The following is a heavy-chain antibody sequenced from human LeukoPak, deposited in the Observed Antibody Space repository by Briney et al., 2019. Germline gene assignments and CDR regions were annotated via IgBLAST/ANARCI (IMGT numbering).Heavy chain of an antibody. J-gene: IGHJ4*02. V-gene: IGHV3-30*02. D-gene: IGHD6-19*01. CDR1: GFTFSTSG. CDR3: AREGGIIVAGKFDS. Sequence: GGSLRLSCSASGFTFSTSGMHWVRQAPGKGLEWVAFIQYDESDKYYADSVRGRLTISRDNSKNTLYLQMNSLRAEDTAVYYCAREGGIIVAGKFDSWGQGTLVTVSS. CDR2: IQYDESDK.